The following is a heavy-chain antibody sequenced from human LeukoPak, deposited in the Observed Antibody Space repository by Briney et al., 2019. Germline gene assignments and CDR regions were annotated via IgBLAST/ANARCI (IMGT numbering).Heavy chain of an antibody. D-gene: IGHD2-15*01. Sequence: GGSLRLSCAASGFTFSSYSMNWVRQAPGKGLEWVSSISSSSSYIYHADSVKGRFTISRDNAKNSLYLQMNSLRAEDTAVYYCARDLVVVAATYAFDIWGQGTMVTVSS. CDR3: ARDLVVVAATYAFDI. CDR1: GFTFSSYS. CDR2: ISSSSSYI. J-gene: IGHJ3*02. V-gene: IGHV3-21*01.